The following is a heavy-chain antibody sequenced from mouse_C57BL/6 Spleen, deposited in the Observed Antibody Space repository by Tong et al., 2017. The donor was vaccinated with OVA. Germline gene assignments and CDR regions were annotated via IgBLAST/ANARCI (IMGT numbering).Heavy chain of an antibody. V-gene: IGHV5-6*01. CDR3: ARGYGWFAY. CDR2: ISSGGSYT. CDR1: GFTFSSYG. D-gene: IGHD2-14*01. Sequence: EVQLQESGGDLVKPGGSLKLSCAASGFTFSSYGMSWVRQTPDKRLEWVATISSGGSYTYYPDSVKGRFTISRDNAKNTLYLQMSSRKSEDTAMYYCARGYGWFAYWGQGTLVTVSA. J-gene: IGHJ3*01.